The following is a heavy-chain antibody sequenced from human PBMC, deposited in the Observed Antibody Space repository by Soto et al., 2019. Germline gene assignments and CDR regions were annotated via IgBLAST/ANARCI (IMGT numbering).Heavy chain of an antibody. CDR3: AKGFCSYWAFDY. V-gene: IGHV1-2*04. CDR2: INPNSGGT. Sequence: ASVKVSCKASGYTFTGYYMHWVRQAPGQGLEWMGWINPNSGGTNYAQNFQGWVTMTRDTSITTAYMELSRLRSDDTAVYYCAKGFCSYWAFDYWGQGTLVTVSS. D-gene: IGHD2-15*01. J-gene: IGHJ4*02. CDR1: GYTFTGYY.